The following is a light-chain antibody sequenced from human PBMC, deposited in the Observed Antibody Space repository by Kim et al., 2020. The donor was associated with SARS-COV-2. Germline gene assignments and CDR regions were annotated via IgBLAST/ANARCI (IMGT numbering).Light chain of an antibody. J-gene: IGKJ1*01. CDR1: QSISNY. CDR2: AAS. V-gene: IGKV1-39*01. CDR3: QQSYTTPRT. Sequence: ASVGDRVTITCRASQSISNYLNWYQQKPGKAPKLLIYAASSLQSGVPSRFSGSGSGTDFTLTISSLQPEDFATYYCQQSYTTPRTFGQGTKVDIK.